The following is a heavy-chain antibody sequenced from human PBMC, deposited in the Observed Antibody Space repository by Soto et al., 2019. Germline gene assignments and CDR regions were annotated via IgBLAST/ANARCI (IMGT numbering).Heavy chain of an antibody. V-gene: IGHV4-59*01. CDR1: GGSISSDY. Sequence: SETLSLTCTVSGGSISSDYWTWIRQPPGERLEWIGYIYYNGNTNYNSSLKSRVTISIDTSKSQFSLKLNSVTAADTAVYFCARLAYTSGFTFDYWGRGTLVTVSS. J-gene: IGHJ4*02. CDR2: IYYNGNT. D-gene: IGHD5-18*01. CDR3: ARLAYTSGFTFDY.